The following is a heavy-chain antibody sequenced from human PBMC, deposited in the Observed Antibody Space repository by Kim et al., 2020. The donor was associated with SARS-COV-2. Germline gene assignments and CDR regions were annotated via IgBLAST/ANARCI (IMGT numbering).Heavy chain of an antibody. J-gene: IGHJ5*02. CDR2: INHSGST. V-gene: IGHV4-34*01. CDR1: GGSFSGYY. CDR3: ARTSGYCSSTSCYRYQRPRWFDP. D-gene: IGHD2-2*02. Sequence: SETLSLTCAVYGGSFSGYYWSWIRQPPGKGLEWIGEINHSGSTNYNPSLKSRVTISVDTSKNQFSLKLSSVTAADTAVYYCARTSGYCSSTSCYRYQRPRWFDPWGQGTLVTVSS.